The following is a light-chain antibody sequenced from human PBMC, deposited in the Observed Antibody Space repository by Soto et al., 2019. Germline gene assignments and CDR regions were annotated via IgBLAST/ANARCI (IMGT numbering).Light chain of an antibody. J-gene: IGKJ1*01. Sequence: DIQMTQSPSAMSASLGDRVTITCRASQDVGPYLAWYQQKPGKAPKRLIFAASNLHSGVPSRFSGSGSVTEFTLTISSLQPEDFATYSCLQHFSYPWTFGQGTKVEF. CDR2: AAS. V-gene: IGKV1-17*03. CDR3: LQHFSYPWT. CDR1: QDVGPY.